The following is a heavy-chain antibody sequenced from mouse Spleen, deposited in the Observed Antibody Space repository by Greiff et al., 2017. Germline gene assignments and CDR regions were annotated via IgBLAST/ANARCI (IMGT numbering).Heavy chain of an antibody. CDR1: GFTFSDYY. J-gene: IGHJ4*01. CDR2: ISNGGGST. CDR3: ARGKIYYKPIEAMDY. D-gene: IGHD2-1*01. V-gene: IGHV5-12*02. Sequence: EVQGVESGGGLVQPGGSLKLSCATSGFTFSDYYMYWVRQTPEKRLEWVAYISNGGGSTYYPDTVKGRFTISRDNAKNTLYLQMSRLKSEDTAMYYCARGKIYYKPIEAMDYWGQGTSVTVSS.